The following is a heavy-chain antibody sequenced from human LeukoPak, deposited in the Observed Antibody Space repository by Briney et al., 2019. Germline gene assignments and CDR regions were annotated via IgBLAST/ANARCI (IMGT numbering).Heavy chain of an antibody. V-gene: IGHV4-34*01. J-gene: IGHJ3*02. CDR2: INHSGST. D-gene: IGHD2-2*02. Sequence: SETLSLTCAVYGGSFSGYYWSWIRQPPGKGLEWIGEINHSGSTNYNPSLKSRVTISVDTSKNQFSLKLSSVTAADTAVYYCARDGYCSSTSCYTRQDRHAFDIWGQGTMVTVSS. CDR3: ARDGYCSSTSCYTRQDRHAFDI. CDR1: GGSFSGYY.